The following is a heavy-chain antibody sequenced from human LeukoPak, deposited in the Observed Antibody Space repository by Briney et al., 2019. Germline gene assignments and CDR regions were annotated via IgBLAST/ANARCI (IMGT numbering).Heavy chain of an antibody. CDR3: ARGVIAAAGTAGNWFDP. D-gene: IGHD6-13*01. CDR2: IRYDGSNK. CDR1: GFTFSSYG. V-gene: IGHV3-30*02. J-gene: IGHJ5*02. Sequence: GGSLRLSCAASGFTFSSYGMHWVRQAPGKGLEWVAFIRYDGSNKYYADSVKGRLTISRDNSKNTLYLQMNSLRAEDTAVYYCARGVIAAAGTAGNWFDPWGQGTLVTVSS.